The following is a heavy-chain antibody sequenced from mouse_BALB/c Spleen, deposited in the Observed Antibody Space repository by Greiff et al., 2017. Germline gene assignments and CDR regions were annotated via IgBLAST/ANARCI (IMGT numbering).Heavy chain of an antibody. CDR1: GYTFTSYY. Sequence: QPGAELVKPGASVKLSCKASGYTFTSYYMYWVKQRPGQGLEWIGGINPSNGGTNFNEKFKSKATLTVDKSSSTAYMQLSSLTSEDSAVYYCTRRGNYEYYFDYWGQGTTLTVSS. CDR3: TRRGNYEYYFDY. D-gene: IGHD2-1*01. V-gene: IGHV1S81*02. J-gene: IGHJ2*01. CDR2: INPSNGGT.